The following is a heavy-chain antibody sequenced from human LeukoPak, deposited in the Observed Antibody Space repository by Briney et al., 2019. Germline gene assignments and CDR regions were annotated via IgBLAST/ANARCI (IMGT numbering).Heavy chain of an antibody. D-gene: IGHD3-9*01. Sequence: SETLSLTCTVSGGSISNQYWSWIRQPPGKGLEWIGYIYNSVTTNYNPSLKSRVTISVDTSKNQFSLKLTSVTAADTAVYYCARQAAFDRSEGQFDYWGQGTLVTVSS. V-gene: IGHV4-59*11. CDR3: ARQAAFDRSEGQFDY. CDR1: GGSISNQY. J-gene: IGHJ4*02. CDR2: IYNSVTT.